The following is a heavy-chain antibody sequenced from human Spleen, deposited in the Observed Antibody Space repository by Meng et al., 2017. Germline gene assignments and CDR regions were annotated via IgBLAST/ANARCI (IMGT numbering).Heavy chain of an antibody. CDR3: AKDRGSSWSQGHDY. Sequence: GGSLRLSCAASGFSFDDYAMHWVRQAPGKGLEWVSGITWNSGSMAYADSVKGRFTISRDNAKSSLYLQMNSLRAADTALYYCAKDRGSSWSQGHDYWGQGTLVTVSS. CDR1: GFSFDDYA. V-gene: IGHV3-9*01. CDR2: ITWNSGSM. D-gene: IGHD6-13*01. J-gene: IGHJ4*02.